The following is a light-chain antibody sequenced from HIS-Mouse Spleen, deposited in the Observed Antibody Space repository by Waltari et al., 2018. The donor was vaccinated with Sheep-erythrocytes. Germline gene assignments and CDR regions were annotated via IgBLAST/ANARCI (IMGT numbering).Light chain of an antibody. CDR2: DVS. CDR3: CSYAGSYNHV. Sequence: QSALTQPPSASGSPGQSVTISCTGTSIDVGGSNYVSWYQQHPGKAPKLMIYDVSKRPSGVPDRFSGSKSGNTASLTISGLQAEDEADYYCCSYAGSYNHVFATGTKVTVL. CDR1: SIDVGGSNY. V-gene: IGLV2-8*01. J-gene: IGLJ1*01.